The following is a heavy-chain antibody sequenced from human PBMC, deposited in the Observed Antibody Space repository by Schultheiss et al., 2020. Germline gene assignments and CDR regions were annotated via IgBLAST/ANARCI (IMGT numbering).Heavy chain of an antibody. CDR1: GGTFSSYT. J-gene: IGHJ5*02. CDR3: ARKGGLRVAWGFDP. D-gene: IGHD3/OR15-3a*01. Sequence: SVKVSCKASGGTFSSYTISWVRQAPGQGLEWMGRIIPTLGIANYAQKFQGRVTITADKSTSTAYMELSSLRSEDTAVYYCARKGGLRVAWGFDPWGQGTLVTVSS. CDR2: IIPTLGIA. V-gene: IGHV1-69*02.